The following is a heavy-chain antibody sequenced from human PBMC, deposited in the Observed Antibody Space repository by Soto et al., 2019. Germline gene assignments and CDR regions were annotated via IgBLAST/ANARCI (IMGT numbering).Heavy chain of an antibody. CDR1: VGSISSGGYY. D-gene: IGHD3-10*01. J-gene: IGHJ4*02. Sequence: SETLSLTCTVSVGSISSGGYYWSWIRQHPGKGLEWIGYIYYSGSTYYNPSLKSRVTISVDTSKDQFSLKLSSVTAADTAVYYCATYYGSGSLNYWGQGTLVTVSS. CDR2: IYYSGST. CDR3: ATYYGSGSLNY. V-gene: IGHV4-31*03.